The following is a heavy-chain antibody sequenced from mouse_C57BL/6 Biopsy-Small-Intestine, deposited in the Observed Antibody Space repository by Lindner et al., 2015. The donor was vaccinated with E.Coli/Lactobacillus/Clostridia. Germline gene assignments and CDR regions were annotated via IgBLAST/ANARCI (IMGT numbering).Heavy chain of an antibody. CDR1: GYTFISYS. V-gene: IGHV1-84*02. D-gene: IGHD3-1*01. J-gene: IGHJ3*01. CDR2: IHAGNGNT. Sequence: SVKVSCKASGYTFISYSIHWVRQAPGQGLEWMGWIHAGNGNTKRSQKFQGRINITRDTSASTAYMELSSLRAEDTAVYYCARDSWSGGWYSLDIWGQGTMVTVSA. CDR3: ARDSWSGGWYSLDI.